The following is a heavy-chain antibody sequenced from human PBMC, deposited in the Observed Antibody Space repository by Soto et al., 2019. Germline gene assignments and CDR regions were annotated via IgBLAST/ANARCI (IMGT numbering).Heavy chain of an antibody. CDR3: ARHNYGTSGYYYGAFHI. V-gene: IGHV4-31*03. CDR2: IFYSGST. J-gene: IGHJ3*02. Sequence: SSETLSLTCTVSGGSISSGGHYWSWVRQHPGKGLEWIGCIFYSGSTYYNPSLKSRVTISVDTSKNQFSLKLTSVTAADTAVYFCARHNYGTSGYYYGAFHIWGQGTMVPASS. CDR1: GGSISSGGHY. D-gene: IGHD3-22*01.